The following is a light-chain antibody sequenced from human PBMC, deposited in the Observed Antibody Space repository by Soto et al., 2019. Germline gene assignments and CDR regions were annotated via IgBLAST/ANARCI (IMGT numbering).Light chain of an antibody. J-gene: IGKJ2*01. CDR1: QSISSW. V-gene: IGKV1-5*01. CDR2: DAS. CDR3: QQYNSYRYT. Sequence: DIQMTQSPSTLSASVGDRVTITCRASQSISSWLAWYQQKPGKAPKLLIYDASSLESGVPSRFSGSGSGTEFTLTISSLQPEDFATYYCQQYNSYRYTFGPGTKLEIK.